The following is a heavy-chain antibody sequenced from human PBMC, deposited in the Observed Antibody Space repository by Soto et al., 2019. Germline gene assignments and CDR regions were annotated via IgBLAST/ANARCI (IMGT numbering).Heavy chain of an antibody. CDR2: ITDTGGDA. J-gene: IGHJ4*02. CDR1: GLTFGSRA. Sequence: PGGSLRLSCVASGLTFGSRAMSWVRQAPGEGLQWVSTITDTGGDAKYADSVRGRFVISRDNSKKTLYLQMTSLTAEDSAMYFCARGSTGSYPGSRIFDFWGRGTLVTV. D-gene: IGHD3-10*01. V-gene: IGHV3-23*01. CDR3: ARGSTGSYPGSRIFDF.